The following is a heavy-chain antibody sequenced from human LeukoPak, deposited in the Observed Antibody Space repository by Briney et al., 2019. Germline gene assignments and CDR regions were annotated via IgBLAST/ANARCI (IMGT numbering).Heavy chain of an antibody. CDR1: GGSFSGYY. V-gene: IGHV4-34*01. CDR2: INHSGST. D-gene: IGHD2-2*01. J-gene: IGHJ3*02. Sequence: SETLSLTCAVYGGSFSGYYWSWIRQPPGKGLEWIGEINHSGSTNYNPSLKSRVTISVDTSKNQFSLKLSSVTAADTAVYYCARVASSIVVVPAAPGYAFDIWGQGTMVTVSS. CDR3: ARVASSIVVVPAAPGYAFDI.